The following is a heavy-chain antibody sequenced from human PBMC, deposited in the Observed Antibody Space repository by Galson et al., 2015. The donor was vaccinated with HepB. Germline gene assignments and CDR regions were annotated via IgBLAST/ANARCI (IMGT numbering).Heavy chain of an antibody. V-gene: IGHV3-48*03. CDR1: GFTFSSYE. Sequence: SLRLSCAASGFTFSSYEMNWVRQAPGKGLEWVSYISSGGSTIYYADSVKGRFTISRDNAKNSLSLLMNSLRAEDTAVYYCARTGSSWYPYFDYWGQGTLVTVSS. D-gene: IGHD6-13*01. CDR3: ARTGSSWYPYFDY. J-gene: IGHJ4*02. CDR2: ISSGGSTI.